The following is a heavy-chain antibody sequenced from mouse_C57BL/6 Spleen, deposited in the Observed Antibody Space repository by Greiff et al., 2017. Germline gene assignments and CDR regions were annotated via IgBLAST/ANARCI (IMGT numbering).Heavy chain of an antibody. Sequence: QVQLQQSGTELVKPGASVKLSCKASGYTFTSYWMHWVKQRPGQGLEWIGNINPSNGGTNYNEKFKSKATLTVDKSSSTAYMQLSSLTSEDSAVYYCARWETAQAPFDYWGQGTTLTVSS. J-gene: IGHJ2*01. CDR3: ARWETAQAPFDY. CDR2: INPSNGGT. CDR1: GYTFTSYW. D-gene: IGHD3-2*02. V-gene: IGHV1-53*01.